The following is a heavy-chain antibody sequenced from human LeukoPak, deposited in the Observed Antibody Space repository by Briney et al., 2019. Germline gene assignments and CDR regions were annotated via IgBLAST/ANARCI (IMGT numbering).Heavy chain of an antibody. J-gene: IGHJ3*02. CDR2: ISSSSSYI. CDR1: GFTFSSYS. Sequence: PGGSLRLSCAASGFTFSSYSMNWVRQAPGKGLEWVSSISSSSSYIYYADSVKGRFTISRDNAKNSLYLQMNSLRAEDTAVYYCAALGYQLPSHAFDIWGQGTMVTVSS. CDR3: AALGYQLPSHAFDI. V-gene: IGHV3-21*01. D-gene: IGHD2-2*01.